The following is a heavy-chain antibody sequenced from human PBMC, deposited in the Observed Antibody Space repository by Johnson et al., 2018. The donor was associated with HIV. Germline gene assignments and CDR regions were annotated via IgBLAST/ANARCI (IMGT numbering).Heavy chain of an antibody. D-gene: IGHD6-6*01. CDR2: ISGSGGAI. Sequence: VQLVESGGGLVKPGGSLRLSCTASGFTFSDYYMSWVRQAPGKGLEWVSYISGSGGAIYYADSVKGRFTISRGNAKNSLYLQMNSLRAGDTAVYYCVRDQYSTSDDDAFDIWGQGTMVTVSS. CDR3: VRDQYSTSDDDAFDI. J-gene: IGHJ3*02. CDR1: GFTFSDYY. V-gene: IGHV3-11*04.